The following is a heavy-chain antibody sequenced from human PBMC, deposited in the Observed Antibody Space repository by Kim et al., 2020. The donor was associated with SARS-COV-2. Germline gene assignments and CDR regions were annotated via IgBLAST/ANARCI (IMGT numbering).Heavy chain of an antibody. Sequence: VKGRFTISRDNSKSTLYLQMNSLRAEDTAVYYCARDSRITILGYYYGMDVWGQGTTVTVSS. J-gene: IGHJ6*02. CDR3: ARDSRITILGYYYGMDV. D-gene: IGHD3-3*01. V-gene: IGHV3-53*01.